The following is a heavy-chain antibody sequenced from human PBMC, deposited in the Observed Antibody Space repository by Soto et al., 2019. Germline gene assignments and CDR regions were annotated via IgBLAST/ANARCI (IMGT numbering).Heavy chain of an antibody. J-gene: IGHJ4*02. CDR3: ARDPPPPDY. CDR2: ISAYNGNT. Sequence: QVKLVQSGAEVKKPGASVKVSCKASGYTFASYAISWMRQAPGQGLEWMGWISAYNGNTNYAKKLQGRVTMTTDTPTSTAYMALRSMRCDDTAAYYCARDPPPPDYWGQGTLVTVSS. V-gene: IGHV1-18*01. CDR1: GYTFASYA.